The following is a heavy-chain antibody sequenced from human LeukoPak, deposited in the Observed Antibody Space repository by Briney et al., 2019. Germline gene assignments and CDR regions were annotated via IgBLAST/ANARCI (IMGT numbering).Heavy chain of an antibody. CDR2: IYYSGST. J-gene: IGHJ4*02. CDR3: AREVYDSSGYDY. D-gene: IGHD3-22*01. CDR1: GGSISSYY. Sequence: KTSETLSLTCTVSGGSISSYYWSWIRQPPGKGLEWIGYIYYSGSTYYNPSLKSRVTISVDTSKNQFSLKLSSVTAADTAVYYCAREVYDSSGYDYWGQGTLVTVSS. V-gene: IGHV4-59*12.